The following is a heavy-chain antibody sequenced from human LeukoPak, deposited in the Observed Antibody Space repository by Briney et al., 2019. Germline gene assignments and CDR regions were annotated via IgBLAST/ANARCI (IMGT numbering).Heavy chain of an antibody. J-gene: IGHJ6*03. D-gene: IGHD3-22*01. V-gene: IGHV3-30*18. Sequence: GRSLRLSCAASGFTFSSYGMHWVRQAPGKGLEWVAVTSYDGSNKYYADSVKGRFTISRDNSKNTLYLQMNSLRAEDTAVYYCAKDWYYYDSSGYYPGYYYYYMDVWGKGTTVTVSS. CDR1: GFTFSSYG. CDR2: TSYDGSNK. CDR3: AKDWYYYDSSGYYPGYYYYYMDV.